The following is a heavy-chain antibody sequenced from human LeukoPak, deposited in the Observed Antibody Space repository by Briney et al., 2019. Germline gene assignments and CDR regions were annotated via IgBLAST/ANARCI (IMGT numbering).Heavy chain of an antibody. J-gene: IGHJ3*02. CDR1: GYTFTSYY. V-gene: IGHV1-46*01. Sequence: ASVKVSCKASGYTFTSYYMHWVRQAPGQGLGWMGIINPSGGSTSYAQKFQGRVTMTRDMSTSTVYMELSSLRSEDTAVYFCASSSSWSFDAFDIWGQGTMVTVSS. CDR2: INPSGGST. D-gene: IGHD6-13*01. CDR3: ASSSSWSFDAFDI.